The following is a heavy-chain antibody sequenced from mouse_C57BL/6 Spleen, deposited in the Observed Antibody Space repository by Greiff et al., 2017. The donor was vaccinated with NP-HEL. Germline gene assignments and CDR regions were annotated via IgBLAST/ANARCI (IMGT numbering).Heavy chain of an antibody. Sequence: VQLQQSGPELVKPGASVKISCKASGYAFSSSWMNWVKQRPGKGLEWIGRIYPGDGDTNYNGKFKGKATLTADKSSSTAYMQLSSLTSEDSAVYFCAREDYDYSSFDYWGQGTTLTVSS. CDR1: GYAFSSSW. V-gene: IGHV1-82*01. CDR3: AREDYDYSSFDY. CDR2: IYPGDGDT. J-gene: IGHJ2*01. D-gene: IGHD2-4*01.